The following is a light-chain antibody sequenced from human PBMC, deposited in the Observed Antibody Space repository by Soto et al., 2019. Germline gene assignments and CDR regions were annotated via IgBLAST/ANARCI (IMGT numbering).Light chain of an antibody. Sequence: EIVLTQSPGTLSLSPGERATLSCRASQSVSSSYLAWYQQKPGQAPRLLIYGASSRATGIPDRFSGSGSGTDFTLTISRLEPEDFAVYYCKQYGISPTDVRYTFGQGTKLEIK. CDR3: KQYGISPTDVRYT. V-gene: IGKV3-20*01. CDR1: QSVSSSY. CDR2: GAS. J-gene: IGKJ2*01.